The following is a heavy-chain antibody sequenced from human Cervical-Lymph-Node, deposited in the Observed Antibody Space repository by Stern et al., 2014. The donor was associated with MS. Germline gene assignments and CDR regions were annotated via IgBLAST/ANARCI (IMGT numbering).Heavy chain of an antibody. D-gene: IGHD2-15*01. CDR3: AREGEYCSGSRCYPFLDY. CDR2: IYHTGSV. CDR1: GGSLRSYY. V-gene: IGHV4-59*01. J-gene: IGHJ4*02. Sequence: QVQLQESGPGLVKPSETLSLTFTVSGGSLRSYYWNWIRQAPGQGLEWLGFIYHTGSVNYNPSLSSRVAMSVDTSKNQFSLTVSSVTAADTAVYYCAREGEYCSGSRCYPFLDYWGQGTLVTVSS.